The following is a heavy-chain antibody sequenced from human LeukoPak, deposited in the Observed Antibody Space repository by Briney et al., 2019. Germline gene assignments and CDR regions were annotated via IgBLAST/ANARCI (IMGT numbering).Heavy chain of an antibody. CDR1: GYTFTGYY. J-gene: IGHJ6*02. Sequence: ASVKVSCKTSGYTFTGYYIHWVRQAPGQGLEWMGWINPNSGGTNYAQRFQGRVTMTRDTSISTAYMELDSLRSDDTAVYYCARDIYGLDVWGQGTTVTVSS. CDR3: ARDIYGLDV. V-gene: IGHV1-2*02. CDR2: INPNSGGT.